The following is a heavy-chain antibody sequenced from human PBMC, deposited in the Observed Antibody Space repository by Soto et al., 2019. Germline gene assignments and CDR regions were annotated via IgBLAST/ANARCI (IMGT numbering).Heavy chain of an antibody. V-gene: IGHV3-48*03. CDR3: VRFGGAAAGPGDY. CDR1: ELTFSSYE. CDR2: ISIIGATI. Sequence: PGGSLRLSCVASELTFSSYEMNWVRQAPGKGLEWVSYISIIGATIYYADSVKGRFTISRDNAKNSLYLQMTSLRAEDTAVYYCVRFGGAAAGPGDYWGQGTLVTVSS. D-gene: IGHD6-25*01. J-gene: IGHJ4*02.